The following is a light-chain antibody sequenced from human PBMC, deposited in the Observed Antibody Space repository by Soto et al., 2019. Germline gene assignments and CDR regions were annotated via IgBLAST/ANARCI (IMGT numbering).Light chain of an antibody. Sequence: DIQMTQSPSSLSASVGDRVTITCRASRSITTHLNWYQQKPGKAPTLLIYAASSLQSGVPSRFSGSGSGTDFTLTISSLQPEDFATYYCQQSYSTPYTFGQGTKLQIK. CDR1: RSITTH. V-gene: IGKV1-39*01. CDR2: AAS. CDR3: QQSYSTPYT. J-gene: IGKJ2*01.